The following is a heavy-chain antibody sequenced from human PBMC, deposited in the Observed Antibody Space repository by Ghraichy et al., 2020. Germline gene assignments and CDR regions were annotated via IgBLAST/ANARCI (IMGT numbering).Heavy chain of an antibody. CDR1: GYSFTNYW. D-gene: IGHD6-19*01. CDR2: IYPGDSDT. CDR3: ARRVGVPGTSLGGIDP. V-gene: IGHV5-51*01. Sequence: GGSLNISCKGSGYSFTNYWIGWVRQMPGKGLEWMGIIYPGDSDTRYSPSFQGQVTISADKSINTAYLQWTSLKASDTARYYCARRVGVPGTSLGGIDPWGQGTLVTVSS. J-gene: IGHJ5*02.